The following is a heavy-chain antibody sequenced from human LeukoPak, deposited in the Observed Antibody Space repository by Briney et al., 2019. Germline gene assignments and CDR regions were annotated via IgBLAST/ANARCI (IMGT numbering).Heavy chain of an antibody. CDR2: TYYRSNWYI. CDR1: GDSVSTNILG. D-gene: IGHD2-2*01. V-gene: IGHV6-1*01. Sequence: SQTLSLTCALSGDSVSTNILGSHWTRQPPSRGLEWLGKTYYRSNWYIDYAVSVKSRITIPPATSKNRFSLQLNSVTPEVTAVYYCARSRNYAFDYWGQGALVTVSS. J-gene: IGHJ4*02. CDR3: ARSRNYAFDY.